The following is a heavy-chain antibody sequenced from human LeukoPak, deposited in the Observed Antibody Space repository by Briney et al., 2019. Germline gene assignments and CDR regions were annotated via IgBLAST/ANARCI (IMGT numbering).Heavy chain of an antibody. CDR2: INQVSSHI. V-gene: IGHV3-21*01. J-gene: IGHJ4*02. CDR1: GFTFSSSA. D-gene: IGHD4-11*01. Sequence: GGSLRLSCAASGFTFSSSAMNWVRQAPGKGLEWVSSINQVSSHIYYADSVRGRFTISRDNAKNSLYLQMSSLRAEDTAVYYCTRDSTQYLRYGYFDHWGQGTLVTVSS. CDR3: TRDSTQYLRYGYFDH.